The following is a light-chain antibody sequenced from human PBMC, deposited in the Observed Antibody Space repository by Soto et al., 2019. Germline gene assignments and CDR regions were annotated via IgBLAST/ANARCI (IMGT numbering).Light chain of an antibody. J-gene: IGKJ1*01. CDR1: QTISRW. V-gene: IGKV1-5*03. CDR3: HNYNVYPWT. CDR2: EAS. Sequence: DIQMTQSPSTLSASVGDRVTITCRAIQTISRWLAWYQQKPGKAPKLLIYEASSLQSGVPSRFSGSGSGTEFTLTISSLQPDDFATYCCHNYNVYPWTFGQGTKVDIK.